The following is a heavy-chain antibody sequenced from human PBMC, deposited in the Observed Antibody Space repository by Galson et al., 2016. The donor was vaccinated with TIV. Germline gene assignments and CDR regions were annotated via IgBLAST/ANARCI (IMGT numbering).Heavy chain of an antibody. CDR2: ISGGGGST. J-gene: IGHJ6*02. CDR1: GFTFSIFA. CDR3: TKVPSSGFSYYYGLDV. Sequence: SLRLSCAASGFTFSIFAMTWVRQAPGMGLEWVSAISGGGGSTYHADSVKGRFTISRDNSKNTLFLQMNSLRAEDTAVYYCTKVPSSGFSYYYGLDVWGQGTTVTVSS. V-gene: IGHV3-23*01. D-gene: IGHD3-22*01.